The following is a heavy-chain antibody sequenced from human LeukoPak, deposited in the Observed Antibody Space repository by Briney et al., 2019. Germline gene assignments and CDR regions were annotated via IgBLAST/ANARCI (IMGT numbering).Heavy chain of an antibody. CDR2: IYYSGST. CDR1: GGSITSYY. D-gene: IGHD6-19*01. J-gene: IGHJ4*02. V-gene: IGHV4-39*07. Sequence: SETLSLTCTVSGGSITSYYWGWIRQPPGKGLEWIGSIYYSGSTYYNPSLKSRVTISVDTSKNQFSLKLSSVTAADTAVYYCARGGIMYSSGSDFDYWGQGTLVTVSS. CDR3: ARGGIMYSSGSDFDY.